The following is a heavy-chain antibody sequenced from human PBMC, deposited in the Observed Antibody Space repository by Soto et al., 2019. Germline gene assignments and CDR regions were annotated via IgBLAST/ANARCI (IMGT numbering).Heavy chain of an antibody. V-gene: IGHV1-8*01. J-gene: IGHJ4*02. CDR1: GYTFTSYD. Sequence: ASVKVSCKASGYTFTSYDINWVRQATGQGLEWMGWMNPNSGNTGYAQKFQGRVTMTRNTSISTAYMELSSLRSEDTAVYYCARGGDCSSTSCSFLDYWGQGTLVTVSS. CDR3: ARGGDCSSTSCSFLDY. CDR2: MNPNSGNT. D-gene: IGHD2-2*01.